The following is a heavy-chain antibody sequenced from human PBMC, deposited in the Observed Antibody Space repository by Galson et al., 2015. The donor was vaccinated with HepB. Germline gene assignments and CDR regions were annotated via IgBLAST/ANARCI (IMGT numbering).Heavy chain of an antibody. CDR3: TRGHVSWSSYDYGMDV. CDR2: ISYDGSNK. Sequence: SLRLSCAASGFTFSNYAMYWVRQAPGKGLEWVAVISYDGSNKYYADSVKGRITISRENSKNTLYLQMNSLRAEDTAVYYCTRGHVSWSSYDYGMDVWGHGTTVTVSS. J-gene: IGHJ6*02. D-gene: IGHD3-3*01. V-gene: IGHV3-30-3*01. CDR1: GFTFSNYA.